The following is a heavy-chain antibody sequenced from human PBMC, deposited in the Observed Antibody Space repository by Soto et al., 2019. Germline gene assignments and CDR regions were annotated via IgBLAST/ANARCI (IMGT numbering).Heavy chain of an antibody. CDR2: ISSSSSTI. V-gene: IGHV3-48*02. D-gene: IGHD3-16*02. CDR1: GFTFSSYS. CDR3: ARDTDYVWGSYRPYFDY. J-gene: IGHJ4*02. Sequence: ESGGGLVQPGGSLRLSCAASGFTFSSYSMNWVRQAPGKGLEWVSYISSSSSTIYYADSVKGRFTISRDNAKNSLYLQMNSLRDEDTAVYYCARDTDYVWGSYRPYFDYWGQGTLVTVSS.